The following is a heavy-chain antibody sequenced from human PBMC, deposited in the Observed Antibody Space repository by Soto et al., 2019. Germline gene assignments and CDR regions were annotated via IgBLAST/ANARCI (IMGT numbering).Heavy chain of an antibody. CDR2: ISSSSSTI. CDR3: ARQGSASRYYGMDF. J-gene: IGHJ6*02. V-gene: IGHV3-48*02. Sequence: PGGSLRLSCAASGFTFSSYSMNWVRQAPGKGLEWVSYISSSSSTIYYADSVKGRFTISRDNAKNSLYLQMNSLRDEDTAVYYYARQGSASRYYGMDFWGQGTTVTVSS. CDR1: GFTFSSYS. D-gene: IGHD3-10*01.